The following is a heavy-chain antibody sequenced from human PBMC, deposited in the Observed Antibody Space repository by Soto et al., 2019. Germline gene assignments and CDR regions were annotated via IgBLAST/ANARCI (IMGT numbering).Heavy chain of an antibody. CDR3: AKDPHYDFWSGYPHPGGMDV. CDR2: ISGSGGST. CDR1: GFTFSSYA. D-gene: IGHD3-3*01. Sequence: PGGSLRLSCAASGFTFSSYAMSWVRQAPGKGLEWVSAISGSGGSTYYADSVKGRFTISRDNSKNTLYLQMNSLRAEDTAVYYCAKDPHYDFWSGYPHPGGMDVWGQGTTVTVSS. V-gene: IGHV3-23*01. J-gene: IGHJ6*02.